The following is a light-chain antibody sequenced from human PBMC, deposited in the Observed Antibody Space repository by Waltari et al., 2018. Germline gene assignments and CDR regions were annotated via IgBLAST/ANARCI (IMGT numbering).Light chain of an antibody. J-gene: IGKJ1*01. Sequence: CRASQSGGTSLAWYQQEPWQAPRLLIYCASRRATGIPDRFSGSGSGTDFSLTISRLEPEDCAGYYCQHYVRLPATFGQGTKVEV. V-gene: IGKV3-20*01. CDR3: QHYVRLPAT. CDR2: CAS. CDR1: QSGGTS.